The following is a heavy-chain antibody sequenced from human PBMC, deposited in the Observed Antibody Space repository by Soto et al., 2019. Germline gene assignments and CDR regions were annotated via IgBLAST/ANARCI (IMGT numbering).Heavy chain of an antibody. J-gene: IGHJ4*02. D-gene: IGHD3-22*01. Sequence: GASVNVSCKASGYTFTGYYMHWLRQAPGQGLEWMGWINPNSGGTNYAQKFQGWVTMTRDTSISTAYMELSRLRSDDTAVYYCARHGYYYDSSGEFDYWGQGTLVTVSS. V-gene: IGHV1-2*04. CDR1: GYTFTGYY. CDR3: ARHGYYYDSSGEFDY. CDR2: INPNSGGT.